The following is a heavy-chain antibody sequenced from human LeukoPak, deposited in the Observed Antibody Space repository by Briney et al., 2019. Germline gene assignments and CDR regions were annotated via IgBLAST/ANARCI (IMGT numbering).Heavy chain of an antibody. V-gene: IGHV1-69*13. CDR1: GGTFSSYA. J-gene: IGHJ4*02. CDR2: IIPIFGTA. CDR3: ARDRKSGYSYASEY. Sequence: ASVKVSCKASGGTFSSYAISWVRQAPGQGLERMGGIIPIFGTANYAQKFQGRVTITADESTTTAYMELSSLRSDDTAVYYCARDRKSGYSYASEYWGQGTLVTVSS. D-gene: IGHD5-18*01.